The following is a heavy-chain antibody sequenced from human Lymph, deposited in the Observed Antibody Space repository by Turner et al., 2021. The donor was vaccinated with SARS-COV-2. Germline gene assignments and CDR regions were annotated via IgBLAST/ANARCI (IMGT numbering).Heavy chain of an antibody. V-gene: IGHV4-39*01. J-gene: IGHJ2*01. CDR1: GGSISSSSYS. Sequence: QLQLQESVPGLVKPSETLSLICTASGGSISSSSYSWGWIRQPSGKGLEWIGSLYYSGSTYYNPSLKGRVTISRDTSKNQFSLKLSTVSAADTAVYYCARRRQWLVHWYFDLWGRGTLVTVSS. D-gene: IGHD6-19*01. CDR3: ARRRQWLVHWYFDL. CDR2: LYYSGST.